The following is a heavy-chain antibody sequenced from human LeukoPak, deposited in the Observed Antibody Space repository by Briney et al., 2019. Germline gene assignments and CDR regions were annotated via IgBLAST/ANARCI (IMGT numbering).Heavy chain of an antibody. D-gene: IGHD6-19*01. V-gene: IGHV3-30*18. Sequence: GRSLRLSCDASGFIFSTYAMHWVRQAPGKGLEWVAVISYDGSNKYYADSVKGRFTISRDNSKNTLYLQMNSLRAEDTAVYCCAKVVAVAGTFFDYWGQGTLVTVSS. CDR3: AKVVAVAGTFFDY. CDR2: ISYDGSNK. CDR1: GFIFSTYA. J-gene: IGHJ4*02.